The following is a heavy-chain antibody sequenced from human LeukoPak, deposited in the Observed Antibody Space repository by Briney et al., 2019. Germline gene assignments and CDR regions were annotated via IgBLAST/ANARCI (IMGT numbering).Heavy chain of an antibody. J-gene: IGHJ5*02. CDR2: IASDGDT. CDR1: GFTLRHFA. D-gene: IGHD3-3*01. V-gene: IGHV3-23*01. Sequence: GGSLRLSCAASGFTLRHFAMNWVRQAPGKGLEWVSSIASDGDTFYAGSVKGRFTISRDISTNTLHLQMNSLRAEDTAVYYCASYDFWSGYYVDPWGQGTLVTVSS. CDR3: ASYDFWSGYYVDP.